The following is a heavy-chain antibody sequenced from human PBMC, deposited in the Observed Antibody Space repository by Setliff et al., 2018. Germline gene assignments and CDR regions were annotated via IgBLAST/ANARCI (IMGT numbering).Heavy chain of an antibody. D-gene: IGHD6-13*01. V-gene: IGHV4-39*01. Sequence: SETLSLTCTVSGGSISSSSYYWGWIRQPPGKGLEWIGSIYYSGSTYYNPSLKSRVTISVDTSKNQFSLKLSSVTAADSAVYYCASFAGSSWVDYWGQGTLVTVSS. CDR3: ASFAGSSWVDY. J-gene: IGHJ4*02. CDR1: GGSISSSSYY. CDR2: IYYSGST.